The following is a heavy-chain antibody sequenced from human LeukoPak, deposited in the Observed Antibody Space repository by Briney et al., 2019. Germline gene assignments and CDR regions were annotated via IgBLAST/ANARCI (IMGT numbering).Heavy chain of an antibody. V-gene: IGHV1-18*01. D-gene: IGHD6-19*01. J-gene: IGHJ6*02. Sequence: ASVKVSCKASGYTFNSYGISWVRQAPGQGFEWMGWISTYSGNTNYAQKFQGRVTLTTDTSTNTAYMELRSLRSDDTAVYYCARGFIAVAGIHGMDVWGQGTTVTVSS. CDR3: ARGFIAVAGIHGMDV. CDR1: GYTFNSYG. CDR2: ISTYSGNT.